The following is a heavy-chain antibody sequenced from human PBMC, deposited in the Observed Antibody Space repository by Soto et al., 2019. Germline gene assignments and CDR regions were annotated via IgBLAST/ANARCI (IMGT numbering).Heavy chain of an antibody. J-gene: IGHJ4*02. CDR1: GFTFNNYA. V-gene: IGHV3-23*01. Sequence: GGSLRLSCAASGFTFNNYAMTWVRQAPGRGLEWVSTITGGGDKTYYADSVKGRFTISRDNSRNTVFMQMNSLRAEDTAIYYCAKGRSSGGSCNNYWGQGTLGHRLL. CDR2: ITGGGDKT. D-gene: IGHD2-15*01. CDR3: AKGRSSGGSCNNY.